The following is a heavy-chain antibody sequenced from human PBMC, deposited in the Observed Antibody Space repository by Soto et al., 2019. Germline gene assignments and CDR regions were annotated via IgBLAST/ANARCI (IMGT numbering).Heavy chain of an antibody. CDR3: ARTSTTVVTPAFDY. Sequence: SETLSLTCAVSGGSISSGGYSWSWIRQPPGKGLEWIGYIYHNGSTYYNPSLKSRVTISVDRSKNQFSLKLSSVTAADTAVYYCARTSTTVVTPAFDYWGQGTLVTVSS. J-gene: IGHJ4*02. CDR1: GGSISSGGYS. CDR2: IYHNGST. V-gene: IGHV4-30-2*01. D-gene: IGHD4-17*01.